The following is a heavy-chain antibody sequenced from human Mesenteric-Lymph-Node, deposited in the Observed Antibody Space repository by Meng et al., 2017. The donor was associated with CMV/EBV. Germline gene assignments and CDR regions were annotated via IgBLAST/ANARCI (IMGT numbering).Heavy chain of an antibody. CDR2: IYGTGIT. Sequence: ELLPGPGKPSDPLSLTCIVSVVSVTIGAYHWSWIRQPPGKGLEWIGYIYGTGITIYNPSLKSRVTILLETSKNQFSLKLNSVTTADTAVYYCAKSRSSTPGIVDDWGQGTLVTVSS. V-gene: IGHV4-61*08. J-gene: IGHJ4*02. D-gene: IGHD2/OR15-2a*01. CDR1: VVSVTIGAYH. CDR3: AKSRSSTPGIVDD.